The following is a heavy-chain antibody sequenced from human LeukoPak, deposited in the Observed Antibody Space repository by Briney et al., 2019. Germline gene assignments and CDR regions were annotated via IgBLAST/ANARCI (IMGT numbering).Heavy chain of an antibody. J-gene: IGHJ4*02. Sequence: SVKVSCKASGGALSSYAISWVRQAPGQGLEWMGRIIPIFGTANYAQTFQGRVTITTDESTSTAYMELSSLRSEDTAVYYCARDEGYCGGDCYSSGFDYWGQGTLVTVSS. D-gene: IGHD2-21*02. CDR3: ARDEGYCGGDCYSSGFDY. CDR2: IIPIFGTA. CDR1: GGALSSYA. V-gene: IGHV1-69*05.